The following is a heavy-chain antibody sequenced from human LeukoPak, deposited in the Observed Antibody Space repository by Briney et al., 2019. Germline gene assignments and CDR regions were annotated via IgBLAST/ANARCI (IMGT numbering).Heavy chain of an antibody. D-gene: IGHD2/OR15-2a*01. CDR1: TFTFSYYG. J-gene: IGHJ3*02. Sequence: GGSLRLSCAASTFTFSYYGMHWVRQAPGKGLEWVAFIRYDGSNKYYADSVKGRFTISRDNSKNTLYLQMNSLRAEDTAVYYCANRLNNAFEMWGQGTMVTVFS. CDR2: IRYDGSNK. V-gene: IGHV3-30*02. CDR3: ANRLNNAFEM.